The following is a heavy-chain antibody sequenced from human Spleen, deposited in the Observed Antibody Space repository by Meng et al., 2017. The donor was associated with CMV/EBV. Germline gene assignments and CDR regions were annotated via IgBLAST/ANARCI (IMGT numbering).Heavy chain of an antibody. J-gene: IGHJ5*02. Sequence: SGFTFSNAWMSWVRQVPGKGLEWVGRIKSTTDGGATDYAAPVKGRFIISRDDSKNTLYLQMNSLKTEDTAVYYCNRDAAAGLDWFDPWGQGTLVTVSS. CDR3: NRDAAAGLDWFDP. CDR1: GFTFSNAW. V-gene: IGHV3-15*01. D-gene: IGHD1-1*01. CDR2: IKSTTDGGAT.